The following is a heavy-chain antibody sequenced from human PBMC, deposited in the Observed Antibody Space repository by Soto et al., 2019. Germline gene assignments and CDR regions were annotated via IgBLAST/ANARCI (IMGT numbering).Heavy chain of an antibody. CDR1: GFALVDY. J-gene: IGHJ4*02. CDR2: ISGSGAYT. V-gene: IGHV3-11*05. D-gene: IGHD5-18*01. CDR3: ARDYSNKGFDY. Sequence: QVQLVESGGGLVKPGGSLTLSCTASGFALVDYMSWIRQAPGKGLESVSYISGSGAYTTYADSVRGRFTIFRDNAKNSLYLQMNNLRAEDTAVYYCARDYSNKGFDYWGQGTLVTVSS.